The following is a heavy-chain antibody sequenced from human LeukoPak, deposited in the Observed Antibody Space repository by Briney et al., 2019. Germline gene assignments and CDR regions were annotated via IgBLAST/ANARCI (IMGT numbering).Heavy chain of an antibody. V-gene: IGHV4-61*02. CDR3: ARFADYYGSGAHFDY. J-gene: IGHJ4*02. CDR2: IYTSGST. D-gene: IGHD3-10*01. CDR1: GGSISSGSYY. Sequence: PSQTLSLTCTVSGGSISSGSYYWSWIRQPAGKGLEWIGRIYTSGSTNYNPSLKSRVTISVDTSKNQFSLKLSSVTAADTAVYYCARFADYYGSGAHFDYWGQGTLVTVSS.